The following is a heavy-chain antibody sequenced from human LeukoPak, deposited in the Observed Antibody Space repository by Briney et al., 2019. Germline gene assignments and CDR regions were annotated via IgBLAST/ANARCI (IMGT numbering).Heavy chain of an antibody. Sequence: PGGSLRLSCAPSGFTFSSYWMHWVRQAPGKGLVWVSHINTDGSSTNYADSVEGRFTISRDNAKNTLYLQMNSLRAEDTALYYCTRGLQGIDYWGQGTLVTVSS. J-gene: IGHJ4*02. CDR3: TRGLQGIDY. CDR1: GFTFSSYW. V-gene: IGHV3-74*01. D-gene: IGHD4-11*01. CDR2: INTDGSST.